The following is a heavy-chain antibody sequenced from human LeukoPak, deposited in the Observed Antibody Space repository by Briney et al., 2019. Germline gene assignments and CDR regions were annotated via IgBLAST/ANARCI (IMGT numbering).Heavy chain of an antibody. Sequence: SETLSLTCTVSGVSISSDYWSWIRLPPGKGLEWIGYIYYGGSSNYNPSLKSRVTMSVDTSKNQFSLKLTSVTAADTAVYYCARRLRQNLFDPWGQGTLVTVSS. CDR1: GVSISSDY. CDR2: IYYGGSS. CDR3: ARRLRQNLFDP. J-gene: IGHJ5*02. D-gene: IGHD4-17*01. V-gene: IGHV4-59*08.